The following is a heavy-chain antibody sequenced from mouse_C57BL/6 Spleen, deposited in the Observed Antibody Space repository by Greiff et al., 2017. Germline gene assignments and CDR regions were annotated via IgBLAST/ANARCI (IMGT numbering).Heavy chain of an antibody. J-gene: IGHJ3*01. CDR1: GYTFTSYW. D-gene: IGHD3-2*02. CDR3: ARAGQLRLPFAY. V-gene: IGHV1-69*01. Sequence: QVQLQQSGAELVMPGASVKLSCKASGYTFTSYWMHWVKQRPGQGLEWIGEIDPSDSYTNYNQKFKGKSTLTVDKSSSTAYMQLSSLTSEDSAVYYCARAGQLRLPFAYWGQGTLVTVSA. CDR2: IDPSDSYT.